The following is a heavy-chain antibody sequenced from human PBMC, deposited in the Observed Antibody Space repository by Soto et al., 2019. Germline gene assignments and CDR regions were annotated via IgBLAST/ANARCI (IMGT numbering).Heavy chain of an antibody. J-gene: IGHJ6*02. CDR1: GYSFTRYG. CDR2: INAYNGNT. V-gene: IGHV1-18*01. Sequence: QVHLVQSGAEVKNPGASVKVSCKASGYSFTRYGIGWARQAPGQGLEWMGWINAYNGNTNNAQNLQGRLTLTTDTSTTTAYMELRSLRSNATAIYYCAMVDVYVTPSPQDVWGQGTTVTVSS. CDR3: AMVDVYVTPSPQDV. D-gene: IGHD3-16*01.